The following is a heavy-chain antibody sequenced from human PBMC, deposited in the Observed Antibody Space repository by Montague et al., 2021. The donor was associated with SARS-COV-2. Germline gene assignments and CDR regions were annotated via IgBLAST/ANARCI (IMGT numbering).Heavy chain of an antibody. CDR1: GGSISGYY. J-gene: IGHJ2*01. CDR3: AREYRIELWQTNWYFGL. Sequence: SETLSLTCSVSGGSISGYYWSWIRQPPGKGLEWIGYIYHSGNTKYNPSLKSRVSISVDTSKNQFSLRLSSVTAADTAVYYCAREYRIELWQTNWYFGLWVRGTLVTVSS. CDR2: IYHSGNT. D-gene: IGHD5-18*01. V-gene: IGHV4-59*01.